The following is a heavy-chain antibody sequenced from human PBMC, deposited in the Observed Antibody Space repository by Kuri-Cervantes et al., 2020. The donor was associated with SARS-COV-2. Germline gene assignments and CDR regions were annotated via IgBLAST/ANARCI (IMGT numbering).Heavy chain of an antibody. CDR2: IHHSGNT. D-gene: IGHD1-26*01. CDR3: ARGRELRGTSAFDP. J-gene: IGHJ5*02. V-gene: IGHV4-34*01. Sequence: SQTLSLTCAVYGGSFSGYYWSWIRQPPGKGREWIGSIHHSGNTYYNPSLKSRVIISVDTSKNQFSLKLSSVTAADTAVYYCARGRELRGTSAFDPWGHGTLVTVSS. CDR1: GGSFSGYY.